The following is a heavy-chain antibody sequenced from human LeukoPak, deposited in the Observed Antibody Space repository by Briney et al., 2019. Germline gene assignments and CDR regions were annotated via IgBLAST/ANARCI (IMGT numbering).Heavy chain of an antibody. CDR2: IYYSGST. Sequence: SETLSLTCTVSGGSITSYYWSWIRQPPGKGLEWIGYIYYSGSTNYNPSLKSRVTISVDTSKNQFSLKLNSVTAADTAVYYCARGRIEYSYGIVHYYMDVWGKGSTVTISS. CDR3: ARGRIEYSYGIVHYYMDV. CDR1: GGSITSYY. V-gene: IGHV4-59*01. J-gene: IGHJ6*03. D-gene: IGHD5-18*01.